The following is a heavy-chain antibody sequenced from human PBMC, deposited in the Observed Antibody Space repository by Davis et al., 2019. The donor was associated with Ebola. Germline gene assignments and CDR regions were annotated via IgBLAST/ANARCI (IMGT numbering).Heavy chain of an antibody. CDR1: GYTLTELS. J-gene: IGHJ4*02. V-gene: IGHV1-24*01. CDR3: ATSSDSSGHYDY. CDR2: FDPEDGET. Sequence: AASVKVSCKVSGYTLTELSMHWVRQAPGKGLEWMGGFDPEDGETIYTQKFQGRVTMTEDTSTDTAYMELSSLRSEDTAVYYCATSSDSSGHYDYWGQGTLVTVSS. D-gene: IGHD3-22*01.